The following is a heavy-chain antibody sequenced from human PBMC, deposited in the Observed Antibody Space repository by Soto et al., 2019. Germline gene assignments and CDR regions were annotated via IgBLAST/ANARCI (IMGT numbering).Heavy chain of an antibody. CDR1: GYTFTSYD. CDR2: MNPNSGNT. V-gene: IGHV1-8*01. Sequence: QVQLVQSGAEVKKPGASVKVSCKASGYTFTSYDINWVRQATGQGLEWMGWMNPNSGNTGYAQKFQGRVTMTRNTSISTTFMELSSLRSEDTAVYYCASDLAYRGWYLVWGQGTLVTVSS. D-gene: IGHD6-19*01. CDR3: ASDLAYRGWYLV. J-gene: IGHJ4*02.